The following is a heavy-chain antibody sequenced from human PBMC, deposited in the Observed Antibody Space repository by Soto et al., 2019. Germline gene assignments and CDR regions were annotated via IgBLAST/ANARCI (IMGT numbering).Heavy chain of an antibody. D-gene: IGHD6-13*01. Sequence: GGSLRLSCAASGFTFDDYTMHWVRQAPGKGLEWVSLISWDGGSTYYADSVKGRFTISRDNSKNSLYLQMNSLRTEDTALYYCAKASWSSRANDLPYYYYYYGMDVWGQGTTVTVSS. J-gene: IGHJ6*02. CDR1: GFTFDDYT. V-gene: IGHV3-43*01. CDR3: AKASWSSRANDLPYYYYYYGMDV. CDR2: ISWDGGST.